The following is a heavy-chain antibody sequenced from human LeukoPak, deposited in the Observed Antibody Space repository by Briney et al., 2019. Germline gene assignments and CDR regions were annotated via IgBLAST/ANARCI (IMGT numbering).Heavy chain of an antibody. CDR3: ARDPVYGDRNY. J-gene: IGHJ4*02. CDR2: INHSGST. D-gene: IGHD4-17*01. V-gene: IGHV4-34*01. Sequence: SETLSLTCAVYGGSFSGYYWSWIRQPPGKGLGWIGEINHSGSTNYNPSLKSRVTISVDTSKNQFSLKLSSVTAADTAVYYCARDPVYGDRNYWGQGTLVTVSS. CDR1: GGSFSGYY.